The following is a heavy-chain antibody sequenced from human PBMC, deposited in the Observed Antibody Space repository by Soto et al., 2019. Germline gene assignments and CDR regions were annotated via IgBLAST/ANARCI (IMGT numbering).Heavy chain of an antibody. CDR2: ISYDGSNK. D-gene: IGHD5-18*01. J-gene: IGHJ4*02. CDR1: GFTFSSYG. Sequence: PGGSLRLSCAASGFTFSSYGVHWVRQAPGKGLEWVAVISYDGSNKYYVDSVKGRFTISRDNSKNTLYLQMNSLRAEDTAVYYCAKDRGYSYGRYFDYWGQGTLVTVSS. V-gene: IGHV3-30*18. CDR3: AKDRGYSYGRYFDY.